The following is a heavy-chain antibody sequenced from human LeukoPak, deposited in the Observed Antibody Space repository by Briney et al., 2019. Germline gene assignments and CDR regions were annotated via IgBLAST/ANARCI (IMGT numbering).Heavy chain of an antibody. Sequence: PGGSLRLSCAASEFTFSGYAMNWVRQAPGKGLEWVSAITARGSTYYADSVKGRFTISRDNSKNTLFLQMNSLRAADTAIYYCAKRGAAAATWLDYWGQGTLVTVSS. V-gene: IGHV3-23*01. CDR3: AKRGAAAATWLDY. CDR2: ITARGST. CDR1: EFTFSGYA. J-gene: IGHJ4*02. D-gene: IGHD6-25*01.